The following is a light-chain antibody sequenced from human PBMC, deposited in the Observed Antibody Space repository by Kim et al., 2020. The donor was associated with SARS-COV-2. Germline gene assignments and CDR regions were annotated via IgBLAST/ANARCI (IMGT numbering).Light chain of an antibody. Sequence: VSPGQTASITCCGDNVGDKFAGGYKQKPGLSPVVVIYQDSKRPSGVPERFAGANSGNTATLTIGGSQAMEEADYYCKVWDGSTAVFGGGTQLTVL. J-gene: IGLJ3*02. CDR2: QDS. CDR3: KVWDGSTAV. V-gene: IGLV3-1*01. CDR1: NVGDKF.